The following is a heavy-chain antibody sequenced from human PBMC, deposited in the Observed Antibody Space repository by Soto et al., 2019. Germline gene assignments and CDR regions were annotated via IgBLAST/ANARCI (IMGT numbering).Heavy chain of an antibody. CDR1: GGTFSSYA. J-gene: IGHJ6*02. D-gene: IGHD3-3*01. V-gene: IGHV1-69*06. CDR3: ARMGGTIFGVVISYYYYYGMDV. Sequence: SVKVSCKASGGTFSSYAISWVRQAPGQGREWMGGIISIFGTANYAHKFQGRVTITADKSTSTAYMELSSLRSEDTAVYYCARMGGTIFGVVISYYYYYGMDVWGQGTTVTVSS. CDR2: IISIFGTA.